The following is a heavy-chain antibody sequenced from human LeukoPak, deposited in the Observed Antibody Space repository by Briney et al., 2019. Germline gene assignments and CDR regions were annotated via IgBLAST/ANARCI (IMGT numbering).Heavy chain of an antibody. D-gene: IGHD3-22*01. CDR3: ARVTGYMIEDYFDY. V-gene: IGHV4-59*01. CDR1: GGSISSYY. CDR2: IYYSGST. Sequence: PSGTLSLTCTVSGGSISSYYWSWIRQPPGKGLEWIGYIYYSGSTNYNPSLKSRVTISVDTSKNQFSLRLSSVTAADTAVYYCARVTGYMIEDYFDYWGRGTLVTVSS. J-gene: IGHJ4*02.